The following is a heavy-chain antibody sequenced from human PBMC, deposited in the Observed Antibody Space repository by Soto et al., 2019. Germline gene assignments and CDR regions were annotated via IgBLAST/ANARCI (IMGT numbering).Heavy chain of an antibody. CDR1: GYTFTNYW. Sequence: GESLKISCQVSGYTFTNYWVAWVRQLPGKGLEWTGIVFPGDSQTTYGPSFEGQVTFSADQSTSTAFLQWNTLRASDTGVYFCARRKLYCGGASCYRTTELDYWGQGTMVTVSS. CDR3: ARRKLYCGGASCYRTTELDY. J-gene: IGHJ4*02. V-gene: IGHV5-51*01. D-gene: IGHD2-21*01. CDR2: VFPGDSQT.